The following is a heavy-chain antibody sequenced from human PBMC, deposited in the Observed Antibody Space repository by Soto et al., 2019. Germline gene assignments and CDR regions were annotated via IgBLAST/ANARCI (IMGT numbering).Heavy chain of an antibody. J-gene: IGHJ5*01. CDR3: ARRVEAFFCGYCGGRVEYWCQRTLFSDS. CDR2: IYYSGST. D-gene: IGHD2-21*02. V-gene: IGHV4-61*01. CDR1: VRSASSGSYC. Sequence: PSDTLSLTGTVSVRSASSGSYCWRWIRQPPGKGLEWIGYIYYSGSTNYNPSLKSRVTISVDTSKNQFSLKLSSVTAADTAVYYCARRVEAFFCGYCGGRVEYWCQRTLFSDS.